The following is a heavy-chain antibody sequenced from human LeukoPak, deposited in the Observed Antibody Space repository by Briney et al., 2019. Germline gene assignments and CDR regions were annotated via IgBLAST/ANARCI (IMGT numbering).Heavy chain of an antibody. D-gene: IGHD5-12*01. CDR2: MYSSGST. CDR3: ARSGSGYLRYYFDY. Sequence: SETLSLTCAVYGGSFSGYYWSWIRQPPGKGLEWIGSMYSSGSTYYNPSLKSRVTISVDTSKNQFSLKLSSVTAADTAVYYCARSGSGYLRYYFDYWGQGTLVTVSS. J-gene: IGHJ4*02. CDR1: GGSFSGYY. V-gene: IGHV4-34*01.